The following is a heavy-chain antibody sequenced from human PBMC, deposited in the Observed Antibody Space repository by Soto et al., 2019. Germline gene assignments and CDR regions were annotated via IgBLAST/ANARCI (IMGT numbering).Heavy chain of an antibody. V-gene: IGHV3-7*05. D-gene: IGHD3-16*01. Sequence: GGSLRLSCAASGFTFSNYWMSWVRQAPGKGLEWVANIKQDGSEKYYVDSVKGRFTISRDNAKNSLYLQIDSLRVEDTAVYYCVRDKFGGGAWGQGTLVTVSS. CDR3: VRDKFGGGA. J-gene: IGHJ5*02. CDR2: IKQDGSEK. CDR1: GFTFSNYW.